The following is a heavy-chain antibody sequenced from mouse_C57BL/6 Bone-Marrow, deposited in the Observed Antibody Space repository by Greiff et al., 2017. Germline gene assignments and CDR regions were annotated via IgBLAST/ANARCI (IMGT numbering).Heavy chain of an antibody. V-gene: IGHV1-55*01. D-gene: IGHD2-12*01. CDR3: ASSGYPYSFSFDY. Sequence: VQLQQSGAELVKPGASVKMSCKASGYTFTSYWITWVKQRPGQCLEWIGDIYPGSGSTNYNEKFKSKATLTVDTSSSTAYMQLSSLSSEDSAVYYCASSGYPYSFSFDYWGQGTTLTVSS. CDR1: GYTFTSYW. CDR2: IYPGSGST. J-gene: IGHJ2*01.